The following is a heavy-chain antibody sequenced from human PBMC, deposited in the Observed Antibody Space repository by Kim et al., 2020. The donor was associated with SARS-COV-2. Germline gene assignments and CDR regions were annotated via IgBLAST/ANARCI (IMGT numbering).Heavy chain of an antibody. CDR1: GFTFSSYA. V-gene: IGHV3-30*04. CDR3: ARGLGVGRYFDWSDWFDP. D-gene: IGHD3-9*01. Sequence: GGSLRLSCAASGFTFSSYAMHWVRQAPGKGLEWVAVISYDGSNKYYADSVKGRFTISRDNSKNTLYLQMNSLRAEDTAVYYCARGLGVGRYFDWSDWFDP. CDR2: ISYDGSNK. J-gene: IGHJ5*02.